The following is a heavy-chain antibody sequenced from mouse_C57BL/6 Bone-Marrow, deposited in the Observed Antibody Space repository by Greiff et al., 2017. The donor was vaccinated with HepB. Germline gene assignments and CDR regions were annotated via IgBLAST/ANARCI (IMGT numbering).Heavy chain of an antibody. CDR1: GYTFTSYW. CDR3: TREDGYYPIHWYFDV. J-gene: IGHJ1*03. Sequence: VHVKQSGTVLARPGASVKMSCKTSGYTFTSYWMHWVKQRPGQGLEWIGAIYPGNSDTSYNQKFKGKAKLTAVTSASTAYMELSSLTNEDSAVYYCTREDGYYPIHWYFDVWGTGTTVTVSS. V-gene: IGHV1-5*01. D-gene: IGHD2-3*01. CDR2: IYPGNSDT.